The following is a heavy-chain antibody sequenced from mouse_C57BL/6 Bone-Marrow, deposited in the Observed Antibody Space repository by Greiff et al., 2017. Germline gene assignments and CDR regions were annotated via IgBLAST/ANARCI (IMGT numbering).Heavy chain of an antibody. CDR2: INPGSGGT. CDR1: GYAFTNYL. V-gene: IGHV1-54*01. Sequence: QVQLQQSGAELVRPGTSVKVSCKASGYAFTNYLIEWVKQRPGQGLEWIGVINPGSGGTNYNEKFKGKATLTADKSSSTAYMQLSSLTSEDSAVYFCARLDYGGFAYWGQGTLVTVSA. CDR3: ARLDYGGFAY. J-gene: IGHJ3*01. D-gene: IGHD1-1*01.